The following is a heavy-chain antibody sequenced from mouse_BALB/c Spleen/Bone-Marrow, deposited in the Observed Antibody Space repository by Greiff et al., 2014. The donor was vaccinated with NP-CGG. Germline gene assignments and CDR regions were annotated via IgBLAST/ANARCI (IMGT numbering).Heavy chain of an antibody. CDR1: GFTFTDYY. CDR3: ARDMGGLLFDY. Sequence: EVMLVESGGGLVQPGGSLRLSCATSGFTFTDYYMNWVRLPPGKALEWLGFIRNKANGYTTEYSASVKGRFTISRDNSQSILYLQMNTLRAEDSATYYCARDMGGLLFDYWGQGTTLTVSS. J-gene: IGHJ2*01. CDR2: IRNKANGYTT. D-gene: IGHD2-3*01. V-gene: IGHV7-3*02.